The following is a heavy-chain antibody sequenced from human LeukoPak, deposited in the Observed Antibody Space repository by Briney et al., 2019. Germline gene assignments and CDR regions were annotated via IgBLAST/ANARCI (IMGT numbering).Heavy chain of an antibody. CDR1: GFTLRSYV. J-gene: IGHJ4*02. Sequence: GGSLRLSCVASGFTLRSYVMNWVRQTPGKGLEWVSVIYSGGSTYYADSVKGRFTISRDNSKNTLYLQMNSLRAEDTAVYYCARAPIYDFWTDYWGQGTLVTVSS. CDR3: ARAPIYDFWTDY. CDR2: IYSGGST. D-gene: IGHD3-3*01. V-gene: IGHV3-53*01.